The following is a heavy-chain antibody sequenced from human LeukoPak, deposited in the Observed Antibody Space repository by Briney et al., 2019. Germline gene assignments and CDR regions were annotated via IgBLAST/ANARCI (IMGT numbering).Heavy chain of an antibody. D-gene: IGHD3-22*01. CDR3: ARDRAYYYDSSGYYYFDH. CDR2: ISFSGSPT. J-gene: IGHJ4*02. CDR1: GFTFSSYA. Sequence: QSGGSLRLSCAASGFTFSSYAMSWVRQAPGKGLEWVSYISFSGSPTQYADSVKGRFTISRDNAKNSLYLQMNSLRDEDTAVYYCARDRAYYYDSSGYYYFDHWGQGTLVTVSS. V-gene: IGHV3-48*02.